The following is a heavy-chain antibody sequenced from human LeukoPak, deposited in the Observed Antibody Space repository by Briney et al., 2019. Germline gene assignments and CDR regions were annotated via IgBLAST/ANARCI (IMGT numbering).Heavy chain of an antibody. Sequence: GGSLRLSCAASGFTFSDYYMSWIRQAPGKGLEWVSYISSSSSYTNYADSVKGRFTISRDNAKNSLYLLMNSLRAEDTAVYYCARDTVAAGIDYWGQGTLVTVSS. D-gene: IGHD6-13*01. J-gene: IGHJ4*02. CDR1: GFTFSDYY. V-gene: IGHV3-11*05. CDR2: ISSSSSYT. CDR3: ARDTVAAGIDY.